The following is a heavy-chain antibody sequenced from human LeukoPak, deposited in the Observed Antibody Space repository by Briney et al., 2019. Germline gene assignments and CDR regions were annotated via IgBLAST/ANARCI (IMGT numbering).Heavy chain of an antibody. Sequence: WXRQAPGXGLEWVSGISGSGGATYYADSVKGRFTISRDDPHNTLYLQMNSLRAEDTAVYFCARGGVDYYGSGTYYLMYYFDYWGQGALVTVSS. D-gene: IGHD3-10*01. J-gene: IGHJ4*02. CDR3: ARGGVDYYGSGTYYLMYYFDY. CDR2: ISGSGGAT. V-gene: IGHV3-23*01.